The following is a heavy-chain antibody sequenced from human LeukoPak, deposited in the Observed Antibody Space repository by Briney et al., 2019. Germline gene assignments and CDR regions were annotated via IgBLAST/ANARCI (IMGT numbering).Heavy chain of an antibody. CDR3: VRSGVVLQTGFDF. CDR1: GGPMMTGPYY. V-gene: IGHV4-39*07. Sequence: PSETLSLTCAVSGGPMMTGPYYWGWIRQPPGKGLQWRGSVFFDGTTYYSPSLKSRVSVSADTSRNQFSLSLTSASAADTAVYYCVRSGVVLQTGFDFWGQGALVTVSS. J-gene: IGHJ4*02. CDR2: VFFDGTT. D-gene: IGHD3-16*01.